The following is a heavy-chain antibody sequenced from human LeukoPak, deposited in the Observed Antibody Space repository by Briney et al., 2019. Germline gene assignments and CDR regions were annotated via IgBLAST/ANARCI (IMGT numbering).Heavy chain of an antibody. J-gene: IGHJ4*02. V-gene: IGHV3-48*02. CDR2: INSDTNIT. CDR3: VRDHDWSFDF. CDR1: GFTVDSNY. Sequence: GGSLRLSCAASGFTVDSNYLSWVRQAPGKGLEWVSHINSDTNITPYTASVSGRFTISRDNAKNSLYLHVNSLRDEDTAVYYCVRDHDWSFDFWGQGALVTVSS. D-gene: IGHD1-1*01.